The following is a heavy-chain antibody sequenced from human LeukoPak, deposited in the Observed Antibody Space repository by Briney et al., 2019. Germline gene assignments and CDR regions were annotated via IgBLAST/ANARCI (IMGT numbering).Heavy chain of an antibody. J-gene: IGHJ4*02. V-gene: IGHV1-46*01. CDR3: AREIGPIQLHLWGSAFDY. CDR1: GFTFTDYF. D-gene: IGHD5-18*01. CDR2: INYSGVIT. Sequence: ASVKVSCKASGFTFTDYFMHWVRQAPGQGLEWMGIINYSGVITSYAPEFQGRVTMTSDTSTSTVYMELSSLRSEDTAVYYCAREIGPIQLHLWGSAFDYWGQGTLVTVSS.